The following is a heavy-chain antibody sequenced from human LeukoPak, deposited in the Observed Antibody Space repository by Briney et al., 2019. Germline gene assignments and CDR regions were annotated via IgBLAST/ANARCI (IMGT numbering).Heavy chain of an antibody. CDR1: GFTLSNAL. CDR2: IKSKTDGGTT. D-gene: IGHD2-2*01. J-gene: IGHJ3*02. CDR3: TTEDIVVVPAASGAFDI. Sequence: GGSLRLSRAASGFTLSNALMSWVPPAPGKGLEWVCRIKSKTDGGTTDYAAPVKGRFTISRHDSKNTLYLQMNSLITEDTAVYYSTTEDIVVVPAASGAFDIWGQGTMVTVSS. V-gene: IGHV3-15*01.